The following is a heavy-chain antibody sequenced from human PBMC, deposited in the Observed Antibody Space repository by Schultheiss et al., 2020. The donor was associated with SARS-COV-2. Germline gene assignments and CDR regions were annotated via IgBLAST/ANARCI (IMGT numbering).Heavy chain of an antibody. Sequence: GGSLRLSRAASGFTFSTYAMHWVRQAPGKGLEWVAVISYDGSNKYYADSVKGRFTISRDNSKNTLYLQMNSLRAEDTAVYYCATSYGSGSFEAFDIWGQGTMVTVSS. V-gene: IGHV3-30*01. CDR1: GFTFSTYA. CDR3: ATSYGSGSFEAFDI. CDR2: ISYDGSNK. J-gene: IGHJ3*02. D-gene: IGHD3-10*01.